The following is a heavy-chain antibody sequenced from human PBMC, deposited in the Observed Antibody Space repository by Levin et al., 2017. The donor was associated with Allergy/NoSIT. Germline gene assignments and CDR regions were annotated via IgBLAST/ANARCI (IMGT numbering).Heavy chain of an antibody. J-gene: IGHJ5*02. CDR3: ARDLSGSGSYYVNWFDP. CDR2: ISSSSSTI. V-gene: IGHV3-48*02. CDR1: GFTFSSYS. D-gene: IGHD3-10*01. Sequence: LSLTCAASGFTFSSYSMNWVRQAPGKGLEWVSYISSSSSTIYYADSVKGRFTISRDNAKNSLYLQMNSLRDEDTAVYYCARDLSGSGSYYVNWFDPWGQGTLVTVSS.